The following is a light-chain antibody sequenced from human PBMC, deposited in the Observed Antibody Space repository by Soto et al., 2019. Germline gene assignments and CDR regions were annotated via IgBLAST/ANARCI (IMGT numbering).Light chain of an antibody. J-gene: IGKJ4*01. CDR3: QQYGYSPLT. V-gene: IGKV3-20*01. CDR1: QNVRSSD. Sequence: EIVLTQSPGTLSLSPGERVTLSCRASQNVRSSDLAWYQQKVGQPPRLLIYDASNSATGVAARFSGSGYGKEFTLTISRLEPEDFAVYYCQQYGYSPLTFGAGTMVEIK. CDR2: DAS.